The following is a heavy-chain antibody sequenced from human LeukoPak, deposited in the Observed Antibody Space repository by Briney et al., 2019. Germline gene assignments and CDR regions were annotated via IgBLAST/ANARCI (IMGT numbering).Heavy chain of an antibody. CDR3: AQNPS. J-gene: IGHJ6*02. CDR2: ISYDGSNK. Sequence: PGGSLRLSCAASGFTFSSYAMHWVRQAPGKGLEWVAVISYDGSNKYYADSVKGRFTISRDNSKNTLYLQMNSLRAEDTAVYYCAQNPSWGQGTTVTVSS. CDR1: GFTFSSYA. V-gene: IGHV3-30-3*01.